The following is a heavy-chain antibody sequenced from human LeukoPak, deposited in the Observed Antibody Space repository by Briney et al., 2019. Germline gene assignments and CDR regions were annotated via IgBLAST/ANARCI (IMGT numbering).Heavy chain of an antibody. D-gene: IGHD3-10*01. CDR2: VSYDGSKK. Sequence: GRSLRLSCAASGFTFYNHGMHWVRQAPGKGLEWVAVVSYDGSKKYYADSVKDRFTISRDNSKNTLYLQMNSLRAEDTAVYYCAKGWYYNGSGSHDYFDYWGQGTLVTVSS. CDR1: GFTFYNHG. CDR3: AKGWYYNGSGSHDYFDY. J-gene: IGHJ4*02. V-gene: IGHV3-30*18.